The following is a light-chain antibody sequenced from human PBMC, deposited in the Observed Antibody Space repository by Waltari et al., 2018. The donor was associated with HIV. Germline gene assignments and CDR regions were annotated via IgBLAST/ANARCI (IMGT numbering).Light chain of an antibody. CDR1: SSDVGGYIY. V-gene: IGLV2-14*01. CDR2: DVS. Sequence: QSALTQPASVSGSPGKSLTISCTGTSSDVGGYIYVSWYHQHPGKAPKLMIYDVSNRPSGVSNRFSGSKSGNTASLTISGLQAEDEADYYCSSYTSSSTPWVFGGGTKLTVL. CDR3: SSYTSSSTPWV. J-gene: IGLJ3*02.